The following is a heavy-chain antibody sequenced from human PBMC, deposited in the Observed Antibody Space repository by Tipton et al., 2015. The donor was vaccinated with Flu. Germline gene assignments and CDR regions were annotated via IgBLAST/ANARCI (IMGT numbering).Heavy chain of an antibody. J-gene: IGHJ6*02. CDR1: GYSFTSYW. D-gene: IGHD6-19*01. Sequence: VQLVQSGAEGKKAGESLRISCEGSGYSFTSYWIGWVRQVPGKGLEFMGYISPGDSDTRYSPSFRGQVTISADQSISTAYLQWSSLTAADPGLYYCVRRPRSLVAGYYYGLEVWGQGTTVIVSS. CDR3: VRRPRSLVAGYYYGLEV. CDR2: ISPGDSDT. V-gene: IGHV5-51*01.